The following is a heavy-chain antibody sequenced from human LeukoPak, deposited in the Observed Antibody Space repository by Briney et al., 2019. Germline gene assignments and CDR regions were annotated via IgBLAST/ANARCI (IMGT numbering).Heavy chain of an antibody. D-gene: IGHD3-16*01. CDR1: GFSFNTYS. CDR2: ISSGSSTI. V-gene: IGHV3-48*04. J-gene: IGHJ4*02. CDR3: ARVRGSYAKGAFDS. Sequence: GGSLRLSCTASGFSFNTYSMNWVRQAPGKGPEWVSSISSGSSTIYYADSVKGRFIISRDNAKNSLYVQMNSLRAEDTAVYYCARVRGSYAKGAFDSWGQGTLVTVSS.